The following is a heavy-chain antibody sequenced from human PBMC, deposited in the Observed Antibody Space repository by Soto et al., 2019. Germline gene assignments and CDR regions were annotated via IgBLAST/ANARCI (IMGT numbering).Heavy chain of an antibody. CDR3: ARGIAAAAPYYYYYCMDV. CDR1: GYSFTSYW. D-gene: IGHD6-13*01. CDR2: IDPSDSYT. V-gene: IGHV5-10-1*01. Sequence: EVQLVPSGAEVKKPGESLRISCKGSGYSFTSYWISWVRQMPGKGLEWMGRIDPSDSYTNYSPSFQGHVTISADKSISTAYLQWSSLKASDTAMYYCARGIAAAAPYYYYYCMDVWGQGTTVTVSS. J-gene: IGHJ6*02.